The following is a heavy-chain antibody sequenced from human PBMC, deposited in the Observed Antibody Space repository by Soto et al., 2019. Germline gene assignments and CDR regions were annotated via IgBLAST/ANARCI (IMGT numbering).Heavy chain of an antibody. CDR1: GGTFSSYA. J-gene: IGHJ5*02. CDR2: IIPIFGTA. Sequence: AASVKVSCKASGGTFSSYAISWVRQAPGQGLEWMGGIIPIFGTANYAQKFQGRVTITADKSTSTAYMELSSLRSEDTAVFYCASSARTYYYDSSGYWNWFDPWGQGTLVTVSS. D-gene: IGHD3-22*01. CDR3: ASSARTYYYDSSGYWNWFDP. V-gene: IGHV1-69*06.